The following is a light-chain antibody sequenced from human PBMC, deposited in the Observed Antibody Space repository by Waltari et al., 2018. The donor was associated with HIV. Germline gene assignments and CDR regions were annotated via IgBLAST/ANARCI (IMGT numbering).Light chain of an antibody. V-gene: IGLV3-25*03. CDR3: QSTDSSGTYVI. CDR1: TLPKQY. CDR2: KDS. Sequence: SYELTQPPSVSVSPGQTARITCSGDTLPKQYAFCYQQKPGQAPVLVMYKDSERPSGIPERFSGSSSGTQVTLTVSGVQAEDEAAYYCQSTDSSGTYVIFGGGTKLTVL. J-gene: IGLJ2*01.